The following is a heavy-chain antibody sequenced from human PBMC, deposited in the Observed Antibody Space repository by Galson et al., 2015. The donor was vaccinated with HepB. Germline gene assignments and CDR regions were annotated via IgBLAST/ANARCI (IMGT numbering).Heavy chain of an antibody. CDR1: GDSVSTNSVA. V-gene: IGHV6-1*01. D-gene: IGHD3-10*01. CDR2: TYYKSKWYN. Sequence: CAISGDSVSTNSVAWNWIRQSPSRGLEWLGRTYYKSKWYNDYAVSVKSRIIIKPDTSRNQFSLQLNSVIPDDTAIYYCARDHYHGSGTSNWFDTWGQGTLVTVSS. J-gene: IGHJ5*02. CDR3: ARDHYHGSGTSNWFDT.